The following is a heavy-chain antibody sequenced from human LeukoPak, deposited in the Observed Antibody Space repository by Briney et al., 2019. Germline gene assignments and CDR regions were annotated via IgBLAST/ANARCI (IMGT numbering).Heavy chain of an antibody. CDR1: GYTFTDYH. CDR2: IKPNSGDT. J-gene: IGHJ4*02. D-gene: IGHD1-14*01. CDR3: ASLFIESAGNTKYFDN. V-gene: IGHV1-2*02. Sequence: ASVKVSCKTSGYTFTDYHIHWVREAPGQGLEWMAWIKPNSGDTYYAQKFHGRVSVTRDTSMSTVYMELSSLRSDDTALYYCASLFIESAGNTKYFDNWGQGALVTVSS.